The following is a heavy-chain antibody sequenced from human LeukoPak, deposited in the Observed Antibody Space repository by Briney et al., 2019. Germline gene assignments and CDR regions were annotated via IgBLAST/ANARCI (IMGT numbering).Heavy chain of an antibody. V-gene: IGHV4-59*01. CDR3: ARDPYSYGYWYFDL. CDR1: GGSISSCY. D-gene: IGHD5-18*01. J-gene: IGHJ2*01. Sequence: SETLSLTCTVSGGSISSCYWSWIRQPPGKGLEWIGYIYYSGSTNYNPSLKSRVTISVDASKNQFSLKLSSVTAADTAVYYCARDPYSYGYWYFDLWGRGTLVTVSS. CDR2: IYYSGST.